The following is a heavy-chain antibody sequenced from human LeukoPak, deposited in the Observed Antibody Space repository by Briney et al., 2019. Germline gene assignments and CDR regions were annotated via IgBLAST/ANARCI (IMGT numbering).Heavy chain of an antibody. V-gene: IGHV4-4*07. CDR1: GASIKSCY. D-gene: IGHD2/OR15-2a*01. J-gene: IGHJ3*02. Sequence: PSETLSLTCAVSGASIKSCYWSWVRQSAGKGVEWIGRLYTTGTTNYNPSLKSRVTMSGDSSKNQLSLTLTSVTAADTAVYYCVRDWANREEPNDAFDTWGQGTLVTVSS. CDR2: LYTTGTT. CDR3: VRDWANREEPNDAFDT.